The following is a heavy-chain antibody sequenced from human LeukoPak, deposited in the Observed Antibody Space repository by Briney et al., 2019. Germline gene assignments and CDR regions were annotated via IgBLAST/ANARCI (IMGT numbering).Heavy chain of an antibody. Sequence: SVKVSCKASGGTFSSYAISWVRQAPGRGLEWMGGIIPIFGTANYAQKFQGRVTITADESTSTAYMELSSLRSEDTAVYYCARLLSTSDPTDAFDIWGQGTMVTVSS. V-gene: IGHV1-69*13. CDR2: IIPIFGTA. J-gene: IGHJ3*02. CDR1: GGTFSSYA. D-gene: IGHD2-2*01. CDR3: ARLLSTSDPTDAFDI.